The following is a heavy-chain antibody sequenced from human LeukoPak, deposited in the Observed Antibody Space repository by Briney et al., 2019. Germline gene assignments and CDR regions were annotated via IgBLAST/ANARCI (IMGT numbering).Heavy chain of an antibody. CDR3: ASLTADCSGGNCYRWFDP. J-gene: IGHJ5*02. CDR2: IYHSGST. CDR1: GGSISSTNW. Sequence: PSGTLSLTCAVSGGSISSTNWWTWVRQPPGKGLEWIGEIYHSGSTNYSPSLKSRVTISVDKSKNQFSLKLNSVTAADTAVYYCASLTADCSGGNCYRWFDPWGQGTLVTVSS. V-gene: IGHV4-4*02. D-gene: IGHD2-15*01.